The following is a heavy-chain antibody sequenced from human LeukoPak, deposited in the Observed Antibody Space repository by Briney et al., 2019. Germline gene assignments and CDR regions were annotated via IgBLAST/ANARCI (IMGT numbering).Heavy chain of an antibody. V-gene: IGHV3-66*01. D-gene: IGHD6-13*01. CDR2: IYSGGST. CDR3: ARDSRPSSSWYYFDY. Sequence: PGGSLRLSCAASGFTFSSYIMSWVRQAPGKGLEWVSVIYSGGSTYYADSVKGRFSISRDNSKNTLYLQMNSLRAEDTAVYYCARDSRPSSSWYYFDYWGQGTLVTVSS. CDR1: GFTFSSYI. J-gene: IGHJ4*02.